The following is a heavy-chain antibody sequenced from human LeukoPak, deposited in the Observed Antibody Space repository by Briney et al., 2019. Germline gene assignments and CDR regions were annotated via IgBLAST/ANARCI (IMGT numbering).Heavy chain of an antibody. CDR3: ARGVTATRYFYYGLDV. V-gene: IGHV3-30-3*01. D-gene: IGHD2-21*02. Sequence: GGSLRLSCAASGFTFSSYAMHWVRQAPGKGLEWVAVISYDGSNKYYADSVKGRFTISRDNSKNTLYLQMNSLRAEDTAVYYCARGVTATRYFYYGLDVWGLGTTVTVSS. J-gene: IGHJ6*02. CDR1: GFTFSSYA. CDR2: ISYDGSNK.